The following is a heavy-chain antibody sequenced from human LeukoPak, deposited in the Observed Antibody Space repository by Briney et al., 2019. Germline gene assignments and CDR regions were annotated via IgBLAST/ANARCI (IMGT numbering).Heavy chain of an antibody. V-gene: IGHV4-34*01. CDR3: ARYRIAAALDY. J-gene: IGHJ4*02. CDR2: INHSGST. Sequence: SETLSLTCAVYGGSFSGYYWSWIRQPPGKGLDWIGEINHSGSTNYNPSLKSRVTISVDTSKNQFSLKLSSVTAADTAVYYCARYRIAAALDYWGQGTLVTVSS. D-gene: IGHD6-13*01. CDR1: GGSFSGYY.